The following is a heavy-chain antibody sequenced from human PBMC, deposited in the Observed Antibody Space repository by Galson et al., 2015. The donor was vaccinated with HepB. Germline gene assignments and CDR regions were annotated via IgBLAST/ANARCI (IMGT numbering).Heavy chain of an antibody. V-gene: IGHV3-49*04. CDR2: IRSKADGGTT. Sequence: SLRLSCEASGFTFGDYAMSWVRQAPGKGLEWVGFIRSKADGGTTEYAASVKGRFTISRDDSKSIAYLQMNSLKTEDTAVYYCTRPMITFGGFDYWGQGTLVTVSS. J-gene: IGHJ4*02. CDR1: GFTFGDYA. CDR3: TRPMITFGGFDY. D-gene: IGHD3-16*01.